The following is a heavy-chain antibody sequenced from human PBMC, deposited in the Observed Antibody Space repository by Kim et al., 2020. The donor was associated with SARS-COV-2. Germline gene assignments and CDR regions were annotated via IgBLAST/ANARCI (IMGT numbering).Heavy chain of an antibody. J-gene: IGHJ5*02. CDR2: IKQDGSEK. D-gene: IGHD3-10*01. Sequence: GGSLRLSCAASGFTFSSYWMSWVRQAPGKGLEWVANIKQDGSEKYYVDSVKGRFTISRDNAKNSLYLQMNSLRAEDTAVYYCARDHGFGELNWVDPWGQGDLVTVSS. CDR3: ARDHGFGELNWVDP. CDR1: GFTFSSYW. V-gene: IGHV3-7*01.